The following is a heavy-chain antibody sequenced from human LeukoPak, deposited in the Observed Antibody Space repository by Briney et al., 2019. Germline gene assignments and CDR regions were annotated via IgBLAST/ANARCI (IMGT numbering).Heavy chain of an antibody. J-gene: IGHJ4*02. D-gene: IGHD4-17*01. CDR3: ARDPRWATVTVDGY. CDR1: GFTFSSYS. V-gene: IGHV3-21*01. CDR2: ISSSSSYI. Sequence: PGGSLRLSCAASGFTFSSYSMNWVRQAPGKGLEWVSSISSSSSYIYYADSVKGRFTISRDNAKNSLYLQMNSLRAEDTAVYYCARDPRWATVTVDGYWGQGTLVTVSS.